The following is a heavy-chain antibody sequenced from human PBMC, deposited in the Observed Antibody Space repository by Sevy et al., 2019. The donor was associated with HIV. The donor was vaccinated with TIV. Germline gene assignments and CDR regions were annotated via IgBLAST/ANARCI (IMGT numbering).Heavy chain of an antibody. CDR1: GYRFINYD. Sequence: ASVKVSCKVSGYRFINYDINWVRQAPGQGLDWVGRITAHNGDTNYPRKLQDRVTMTTDTSRRTVYMKLRSLTSDDTAVYYCAGGRGLNSGNYQFDYWGQGTRVTVSS. CDR3: AGGRGLNSGNYQFDY. CDR2: ITAHNGDT. V-gene: IGHV1-18*01. D-gene: IGHD1-26*01. J-gene: IGHJ4*02.